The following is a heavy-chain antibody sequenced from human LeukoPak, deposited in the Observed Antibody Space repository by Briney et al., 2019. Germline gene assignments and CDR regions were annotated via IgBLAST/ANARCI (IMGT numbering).Heavy chain of an antibody. CDR1: GFTVSSNY. D-gene: IGHD3-22*01. Sequence: GGSLRLSCAASGFTVSSNYMSWVRQAPGKGLDWVSVIFSGGGRNYADSVKGRFTISRDNSKNTLYLQMNSLRAEDTAVYYCAGYYDTSGSHAFDIWGQETMVTVSS. CDR2: IFSGGGR. J-gene: IGHJ3*02. V-gene: IGHV3-53*01. CDR3: AGYYDTSGSHAFDI.